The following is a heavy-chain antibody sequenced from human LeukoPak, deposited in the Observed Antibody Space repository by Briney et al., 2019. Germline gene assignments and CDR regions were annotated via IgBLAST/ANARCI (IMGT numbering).Heavy chain of an antibody. Sequence: SETLSLTCTVSGGSISYYYWSWIRQSSGKGLEWIGYIYYTGSNNYNPSLKTRVTISVDTSKNQFSLKLSSVTAADTAVYYCARGLRSNRIVVTASDYDYYYGMDVWGQGITVTVSS. CDR3: ARGLRSNRIVVTASDYDYYYGMDV. V-gene: IGHV4-59*01. CDR1: GGSISYYY. D-gene: IGHD2-21*02. J-gene: IGHJ6*02. CDR2: IYYTGSN.